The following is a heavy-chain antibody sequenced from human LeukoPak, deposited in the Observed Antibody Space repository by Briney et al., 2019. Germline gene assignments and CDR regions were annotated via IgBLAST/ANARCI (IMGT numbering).Heavy chain of an antibody. CDR1: GFTFSSYG. V-gene: IGHV3-30*18. Sequence: PGRSLRLSCAASGFTFSSYGMHWVRQAPGKGLEWVAVISYDGSNKYYADSVKGRFTISRDNSKNTLYLQMNSLRAEDTAVYYCAKGIAAGPYYFDYWGQGTLVTVSS. J-gene: IGHJ4*02. CDR3: AKGIAAGPYYFDY. D-gene: IGHD6-13*01. CDR2: ISYDGSNK.